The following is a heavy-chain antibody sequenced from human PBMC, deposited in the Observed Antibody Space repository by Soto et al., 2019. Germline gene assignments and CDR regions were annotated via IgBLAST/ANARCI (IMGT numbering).Heavy chain of an antibody. D-gene: IGHD1-26*01. CDR3: ARDRGTLYSGSYDAFDI. V-gene: IGHV1-2*02. J-gene: IGHJ3*02. CDR1: GYTFTGYY. Sequence: ASVKVSCKASGYTFTGYYMHWVRQAPGQGLEWMGWINPNSGGTNYAQKFQGRVTMTRDTSISTAYMELSRLRSDDTAVYYCARDRGTLYSGSYDAFDIWGQGTMVTVSS. CDR2: INPNSGGT.